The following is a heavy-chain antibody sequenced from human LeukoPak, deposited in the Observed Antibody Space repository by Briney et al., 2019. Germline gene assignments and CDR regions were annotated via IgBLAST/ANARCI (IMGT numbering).Heavy chain of an antibody. V-gene: IGHV3-21*01. D-gene: IGHD3-10*01. CDR1: GFTFSSYS. CDR2: ISDNSNYI. J-gene: IGHJ4*02. CDR3: AKDLRFGELSAGY. Sequence: GGSLRLSCAASGFTFSSYSMNWVRQAPGKGLEWVSSISDNSNYIYYSDSVEGRFTISRDNAKNSLYLQMNSLRVEDTAVYYCAKDLRFGELSAGYWGQGTLVTVSS.